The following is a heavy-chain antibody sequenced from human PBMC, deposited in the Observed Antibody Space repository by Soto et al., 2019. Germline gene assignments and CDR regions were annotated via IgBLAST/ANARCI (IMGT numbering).Heavy chain of an antibody. J-gene: IGHJ5*02. CDR3: GRHSLGTMMTFDP. V-gene: IGHV3-7*01. CDR1: GFTFSSDG. Sequence: GGSLSLSCAASGFTFSSDGMSWVRQAPGTGLELVATIRQDGNEKYYVDSVKGRFTISRDNTKNSLFLQMNNLRAEDTAVENFGRHSLGTMMTFDPWGQGHLATVPQ. D-gene: IGHD3-22*01. CDR2: IRQDGNEK.